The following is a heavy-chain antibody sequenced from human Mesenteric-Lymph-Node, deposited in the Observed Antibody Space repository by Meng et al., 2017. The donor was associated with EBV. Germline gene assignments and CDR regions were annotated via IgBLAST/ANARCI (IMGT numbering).Heavy chain of an antibody. Sequence: QVQLQQSGPGLVMPSXTLSLTCVISGDIVSSSSAAWTWIRQSPSRGLEWLGRTYYRSKWYNDYAVFVKSRITINPDTSKNQFSLQLNSVTPEDTAVYYCARGATSVFDIWGRGTLVTVSS. CDR1: GDIVSSSSAA. CDR3: ARGATSVFDI. CDR2: TYYRSKWYN. J-gene: IGHJ2*01. V-gene: IGHV6-1*01.